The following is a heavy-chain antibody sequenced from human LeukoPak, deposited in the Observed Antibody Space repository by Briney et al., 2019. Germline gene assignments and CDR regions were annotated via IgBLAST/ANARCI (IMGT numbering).Heavy chain of an antibody. Sequence: GGSLRLSCAASGFTVSSNYMSWVRQAPGKGLEWVSIIYSGGSGATTYYADSVKGRFTISRDNAKHSLYLQMNSLRAEDTAVYYCARETTKQLVNTVDIWGQGTMVTVSS. J-gene: IGHJ3*02. CDR2: IYSGGSGATT. D-gene: IGHD6-13*01. CDR3: ARETTKQLVNTVDI. CDR1: GFTVSSNY. V-gene: IGHV3-53*01.